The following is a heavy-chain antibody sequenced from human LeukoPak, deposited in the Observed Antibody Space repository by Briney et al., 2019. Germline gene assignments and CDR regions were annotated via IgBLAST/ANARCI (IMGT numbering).Heavy chain of an antibody. V-gene: IGHV4-59*08. Sequence: SETLSLTCTVSGGSMSPYHWGWIRQPPGKGLEWTGYIYYSGSTNYNPSLKSRVTISVDTSKDQFSLKLSSVTAAGTAIHYCARAVSGRLDYWGQGTLVTVSS. J-gene: IGHJ4*02. CDR3: ARAVSGRLDY. CDR1: GGSMSPYH. CDR2: IYYSGST. D-gene: IGHD6-19*01.